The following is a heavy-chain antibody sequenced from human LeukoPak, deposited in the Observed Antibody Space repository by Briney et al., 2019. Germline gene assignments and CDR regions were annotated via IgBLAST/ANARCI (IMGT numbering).Heavy chain of an antibody. D-gene: IGHD2-15*01. Sequence: PSETLSLTCTVSGGSISSSSYYWGWIRQPPGKGLEWIGSIYYSGSTYYNPSLKSRVTISVDTSKNQFSLKLSSVTAADTAVYYCARRALNCSGGSSYSVHDYWGQGTLVTVSS. V-gene: IGHV4-39*01. CDR2: IYYSGST. J-gene: IGHJ4*02. CDR3: ARRALNCSGGSSYSVHDY. CDR1: GGSISSSSYY.